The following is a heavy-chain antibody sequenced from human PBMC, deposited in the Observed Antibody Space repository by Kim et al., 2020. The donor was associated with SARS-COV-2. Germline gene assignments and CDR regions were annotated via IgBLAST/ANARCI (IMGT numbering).Heavy chain of an antibody. CDR2: IIPIFGTA. J-gene: IGHJ6*02. D-gene: IGHD2-21*02. CDR1: GGTFSSYA. Sequence: SVKVSCKASGGTFSSYAISWVRQAPGQGLEWMGGIIPIFGTANYAQKFQGRVTITADESTSTAYMELSSLRSEDTAVYYCARGGYCGGDCYSVYSRDYYYYGMDVWGQGTTVTVSS. CDR3: ARGGYCGGDCYSVYSRDYYYYGMDV. V-gene: IGHV1-69*13.